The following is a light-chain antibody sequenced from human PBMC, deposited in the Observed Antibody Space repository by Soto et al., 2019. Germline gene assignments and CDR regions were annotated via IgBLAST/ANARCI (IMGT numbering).Light chain of an antibody. J-gene: IGLJ1*01. V-gene: IGLV2-14*03. CDR1: SSDVGGYNY. CDR2: DVS. Sequence: QSALTQPASVSGSPGQSITISCTGTSSDVGGYNYVSWYQHHPGKAPKLMIYDVSNRPSGVSNHFSGSKSGNTASQTISGLQPEDEADYYCSSYTTSNTRQIVFGTGTKVTVL. CDR3: SSYTTSNTRQIV.